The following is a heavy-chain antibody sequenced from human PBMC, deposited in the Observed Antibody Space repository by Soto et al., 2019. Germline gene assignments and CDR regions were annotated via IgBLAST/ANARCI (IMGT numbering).Heavy chain of an antibody. J-gene: IGHJ4*02. CDR2: MNPNSGNT. D-gene: IGHD4-17*01. V-gene: IGHV1-8*01. Sequence: QVQLVQSGAEVKKPGASVKVSCRASGYTFTSYDINWVRQATGQGLEWMGWMNPNSGNTGYAQKFQGRVTMTRNTSISTAYMELSSLTSADTAVYYCATSTNDYGDRHWGQGTLVTVSS. CDR1: GYTFTSYD. CDR3: ATSTNDYGDRH.